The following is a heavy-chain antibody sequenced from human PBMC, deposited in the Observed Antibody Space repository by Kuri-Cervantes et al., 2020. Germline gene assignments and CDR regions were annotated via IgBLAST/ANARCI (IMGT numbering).Heavy chain of an antibody. J-gene: IGHJ4*02. Sequence: VKVSCKASGYTFTNFGFSWVRQAPGQGLEWIGWITTYNGDTDYAHKFQGRVTLTTDTSTTTAHMELRSLRSDDTAVYYCATKGKWDLRGEFYFDHWGQGTLVTVSS. CDR1: GYTFTNFG. CDR3: ATKGKWDLRGEFYFDH. D-gene: IGHD1-26*01. V-gene: IGHV1-18*01. CDR2: ITTYNGDT.